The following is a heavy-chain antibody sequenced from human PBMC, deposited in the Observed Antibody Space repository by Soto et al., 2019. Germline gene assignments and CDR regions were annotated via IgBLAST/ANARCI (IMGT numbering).Heavy chain of an antibody. J-gene: IGHJ4*02. CDR1: GFTFSSYS. CDR2: ITGSSSTI. Sequence: GGSLRLSCAASGFTFSSYSMNWVRQAPGKGLEWVSSITGSSSTIYYADSVKGRFTISRDNAKNSLYLQMNSLRAEDTAVYYCASSYDFWSGYLQSIRGHFDYWGQGTLVTVSS. V-gene: IGHV3-48*01. CDR3: ASSYDFWSGYLQSIRGHFDY. D-gene: IGHD3-3*01.